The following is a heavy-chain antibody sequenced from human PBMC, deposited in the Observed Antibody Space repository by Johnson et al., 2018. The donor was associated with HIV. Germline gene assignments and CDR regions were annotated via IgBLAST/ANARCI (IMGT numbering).Heavy chain of an antibody. CDR1: GFTFSSYS. V-gene: IGHV3-23*04. CDR2: ISGSGGST. CDR3: ARDQNIVLMVYAAPGAFDI. D-gene: IGHD2-8*01. J-gene: IGHJ3*02. Sequence: VQLVESGGGLVQTGRSLRLSCAASGFTFSSYSMNWVRQAPGKGLEWVSAISGSGGSTYYADSVKGRFPISRDNSKNTLYLQMNSLRAEDTAVYYCARDQNIVLMVYAAPGAFDIWGQGTMVTVSS.